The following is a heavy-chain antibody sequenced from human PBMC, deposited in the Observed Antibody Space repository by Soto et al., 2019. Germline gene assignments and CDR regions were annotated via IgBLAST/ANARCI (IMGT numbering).Heavy chain of an antibody. J-gene: IGHJ5*02. CDR3: ARDGGIPMVRGVTNWFDP. CDR2: INAGNGNT. Sequence: ASVKVSCKASGYTFTGYAMHWVRQAPGQRLEWMGWINAGNGNTKYSQKFQGRVTITRDTSASTAYMELSSLRSEDTAVYYCARDGGIPMVRGVTNWFDPWGQGTLVTVSS. CDR1: GYTFTGYA. D-gene: IGHD3-10*01. V-gene: IGHV1-3*01.